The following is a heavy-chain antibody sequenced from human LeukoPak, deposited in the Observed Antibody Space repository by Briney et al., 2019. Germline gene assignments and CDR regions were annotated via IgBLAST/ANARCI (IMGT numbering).Heavy chain of an antibody. CDR1: GGSISSYY. CDR3: ARHGDYYYGMDV. Sequence: SETLSLTCTVSGGSISSYYWSWIRQPPGKGLEWIGYIYYSGSTNYNPSLKGRVTISVDTSKNQFSLKLSSVTAADTAVYYSARHGDYYYGMDVWGQGTTVTVSS. V-gene: IGHV4-59*08. CDR2: IYYSGST. J-gene: IGHJ6*02.